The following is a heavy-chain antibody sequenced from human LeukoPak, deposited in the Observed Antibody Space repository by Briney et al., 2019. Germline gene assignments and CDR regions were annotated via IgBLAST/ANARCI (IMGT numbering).Heavy chain of an antibody. CDR2: ISYDGSNK. CDR1: GFTFSSYA. J-gene: IGHJ3*02. CDR3: AREEEGDAFDI. Sequence: GGSLRLSCAASGFTFSSYAMHWVRQAPGKGLEWVAVISYDGSNKYYADSVKGRFTSSRDNAKNTLYLQMNSLRAEDTAVYYCAREEEGDAFDIWGQGTMVTVSS. V-gene: IGHV3-30-3*01.